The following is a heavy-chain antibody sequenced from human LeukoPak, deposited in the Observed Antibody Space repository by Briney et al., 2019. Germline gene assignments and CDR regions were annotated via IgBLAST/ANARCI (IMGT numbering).Heavy chain of an antibody. CDR2: INCGDSET. CDR1: GYSFTNYW. CDR3: ARPGYRSRYFDY. V-gene: IGHV5-51*01. Sequence: GESLKISCKGSGYSFTNYWIGWVRQMPGKGLEWMGSINCGDSETKYSPAFQGQVTISADKSISTAYLQWSSLKASDTAMYYCARPGYRSRYFDYWGQGTLATVSS. J-gene: IGHJ4*02. D-gene: IGHD2-2*01.